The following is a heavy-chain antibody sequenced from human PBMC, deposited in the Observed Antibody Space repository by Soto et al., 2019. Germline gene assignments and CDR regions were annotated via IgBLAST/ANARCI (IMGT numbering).Heavy chain of an antibody. V-gene: IGHV4-34*01. D-gene: IGHD3-16*02. CDR3: AKRRLNTITSLSDW. CDR1: GGSFSGYY. CDR2: INHSGST. Sequence: SETLSLTCAVYGGSFSGYYWSWIRQPPGKGLEWIGEINHSGSTNNNPSLKSRVTISVDTSKTQFSLKLSSVTAADTAIYYCAKRRLNTITSLSDWWGQGVQVTVSS. J-gene: IGHJ1*01.